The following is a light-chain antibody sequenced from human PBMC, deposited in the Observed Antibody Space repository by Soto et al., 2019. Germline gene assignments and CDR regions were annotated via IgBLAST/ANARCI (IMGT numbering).Light chain of an antibody. CDR3: QQYNNRPVT. V-gene: IGKV3-15*01. CDR1: QSLSSSN. CDR2: GAS. J-gene: IGKJ5*01. Sequence: EVVLTQSPGTLSLSPGQRATLSCRASQSLSSSNLAWYQQKPGQAPRLLIYGASTRATGIPARFSGSGSGTEFTLTISSLQSEDFAVYYCQQYNNRPVTFGQGTRLEIK.